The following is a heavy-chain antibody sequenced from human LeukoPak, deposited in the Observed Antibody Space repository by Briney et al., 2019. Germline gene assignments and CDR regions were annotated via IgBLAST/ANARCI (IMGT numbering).Heavy chain of an antibody. D-gene: IGHD3-9*01. V-gene: IGHV4-59*01. CDR2: IYYSGST. J-gene: IGHJ4*02. CDR3: VRAQVYYDILTGYTIFDY. Sequence: PSETLSLTCTVSGGSISSYYWSWIRQPPGKGLEWIGYIYYSGSTNYNPSLKSRVTISVDTSKNQFSLKLSSVTAADTAVYYCVRAQVYYDILTGYTIFDYWGQGTLVTVSS. CDR1: GGSISSYY.